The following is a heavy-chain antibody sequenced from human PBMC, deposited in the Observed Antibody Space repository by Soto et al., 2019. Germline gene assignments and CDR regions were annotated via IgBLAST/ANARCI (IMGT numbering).Heavy chain of an antibody. CDR1: GFTFSSYG. CDR3: ARVACSSTSCYLYDSDY. J-gene: IGHJ4*02. V-gene: IGHV3-33*01. Sequence: GGSLRLSCAASGFTFSSYGMHWVRQAPGKGLEWVAVIWYDGSNKYYADSVKGRFTISRDNSKNTLYLQMNSLRAEDTAVYYCARVACSSTSCYLYDSDYWGQGTLVTVSS. CDR2: IWYDGSNK. D-gene: IGHD2-2*01.